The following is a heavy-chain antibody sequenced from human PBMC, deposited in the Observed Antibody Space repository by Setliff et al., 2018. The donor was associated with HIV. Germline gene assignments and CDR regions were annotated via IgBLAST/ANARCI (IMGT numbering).Heavy chain of an antibody. Sequence: SETLSLTCTVSGGSISTEYWSWIRQPPGKGLEWIGHIYYIGTTNYNPSLKIRVTISVHTSKNQFSLKLSSVTAADTAVYYCASDYSSKHDAFDLWGQGTVVTVSS. CDR3: ASDYSSKHDAFDL. CDR2: IYYIGTT. D-gene: IGHD6-13*01. J-gene: IGHJ3*01. V-gene: IGHV4-59*12. CDR1: GGSISTEY.